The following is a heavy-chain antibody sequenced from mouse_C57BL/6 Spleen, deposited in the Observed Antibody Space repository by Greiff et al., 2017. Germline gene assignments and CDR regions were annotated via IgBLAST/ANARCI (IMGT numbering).Heavy chain of an antibody. V-gene: IGHV1-64*01. CDR3: ARDKAGGGAMDY. CDR2: IYPNRGST. J-gene: IGHJ4*01. CDR1: GYTFTSYW. Sequence: QVQLQQPGAELVKPGASVKLSCKASGYTFTSYWMHWVKQRPGQGLEWIGMIYPNRGSTNYNEKFKSKATLTADKSSSTAYMQLSSLTSEDSAVYYCARDKAGGGAMDYWGQGTSVTVSS.